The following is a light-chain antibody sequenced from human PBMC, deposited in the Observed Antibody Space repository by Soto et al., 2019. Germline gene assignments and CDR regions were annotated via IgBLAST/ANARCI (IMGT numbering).Light chain of an antibody. V-gene: IGKV3-20*01. J-gene: IGKJ5*01. CDR1: QYVSNDY. CDR2: DAS. CDR3: QQYGSSPLIT. Sequence: IVLTQSPGTLSLSPGDTATLSCRASQYVSNDYLAWYQQRPGQAPRLLIYDASRRATGIPDRFSGSGSGTDFTLTISRLDPEDFAVYHCQQYGSSPLITFAQGTRPENK.